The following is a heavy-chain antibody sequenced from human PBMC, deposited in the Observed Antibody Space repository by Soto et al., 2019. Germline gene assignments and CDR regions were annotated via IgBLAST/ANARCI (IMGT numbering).Heavy chain of an antibody. D-gene: IGHD2-15*01. CDR2: IYYSGST. Sequence: SETLSLTCTVSGGSISSYYWSWIRQPPGKGLEWIGYIYYSGSTNYNPSLKSRVTISVDTSKNQFSLKLSSVTAADTAVYYCARVGCSGGRCYSVYSYYGIDVWGQGTMVTVSS. J-gene: IGHJ6*02. V-gene: IGHV4-59*12. CDR1: GGSISSYY. CDR3: ARVGCSGGRCYSVYSYYGIDV.